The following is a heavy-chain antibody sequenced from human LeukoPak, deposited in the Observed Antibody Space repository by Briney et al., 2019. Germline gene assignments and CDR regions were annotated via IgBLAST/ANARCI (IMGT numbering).Heavy chain of an antibody. CDR3: ARDRNYDFWSGYRSNYYYYYYMDV. CDR2: INPNSGGT. D-gene: IGHD3-3*01. CDR1: GYTFTGYY. J-gene: IGHJ6*03. V-gene: IGHV1-2*02. Sequence: ASLKVSCKASGYTFTGYYMHWVRQAPGQGLEWMGWINPNSGGTNYAQKFQGRVTMTRDTSISTAYMKLSRLRSDDTAVYYCARDRNYDFWSGYRSNYYYYYYMDVWGKGTTVTVSS.